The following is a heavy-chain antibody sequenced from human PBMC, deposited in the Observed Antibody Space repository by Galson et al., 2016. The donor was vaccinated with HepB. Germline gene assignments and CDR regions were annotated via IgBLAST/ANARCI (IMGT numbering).Heavy chain of an antibody. Sequence: SLRLSCAASGLIFSNYDFHWVRQAPGKGLEWVAVISTAGRTKFYAESVKGPSTISRDNSRNTLYLEISSLTTEDAARYYCATDFQLGIPYYFDYWGQGTLVAVSS. D-gene: IGHD2-2*02. J-gene: IGHJ4*02. V-gene: IGHV3-30-3*02. CDR1: GLIFSNYD. CDR3: ATDFQLGIPYYFDY. CDR2: ISTAGRTK.